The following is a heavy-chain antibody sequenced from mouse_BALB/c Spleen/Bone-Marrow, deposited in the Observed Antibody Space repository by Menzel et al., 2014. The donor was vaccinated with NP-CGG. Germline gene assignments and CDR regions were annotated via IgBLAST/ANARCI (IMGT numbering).Heavy chain of an antibody. Sequence: EVKLVESGGGLVKPGGSLKLSCSASGFTFSSSIMSWVRQTPEKRLEWVATISTGGTYTYYPDSVKGRFTISRDNAKNTLYLQINILKSEHTAMYYCSRGYGNCFDYWRQCTTLTVSS. D-gene: IGHD2-10*02. CDR3: SRGYGNCFDY. J-gene: IGHJ2*01. CDR1: GFTFSSSI. V-gene: IGHV5-6-4*01. CDR2: ISTGGTYT.